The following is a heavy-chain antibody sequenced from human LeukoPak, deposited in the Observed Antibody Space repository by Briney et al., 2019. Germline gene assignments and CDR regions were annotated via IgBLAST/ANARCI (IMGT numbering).Heavy chain of an antibody. CDR3: ARGRRFDI. CDR2: IYYSGST. Sequence: PSEPLSLTCPASGGSISSYYWSWIRQPPGKGLEWIGYIYYSGSTNYNPSLKSRVTITVDTSKNQFSLKLSTVTAADTAVYYCARGRRFDIWGQGTMVTVSS. V-gene: IGHV4-59*08. CDR1: GGSISSYY. J-gene: IGHJ3*02.